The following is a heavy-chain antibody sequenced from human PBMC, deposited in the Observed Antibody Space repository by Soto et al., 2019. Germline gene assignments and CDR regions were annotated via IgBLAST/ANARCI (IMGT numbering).Heavy chain of an antibody. J-gene: IGHJ5*02. Sequence: QITLKESGPTLVKPTQTLTLTCTFSGFSLSTSGVGVGWIRQPPGKALEWLALIYWNDDKRYSPSLKSRLTTTKDTSKNQVVLTMTNMDPVDTATYYCAHSVLVIRQLGGFAPWGQGPLVTVSS. CDR2: IYWNDDK. V-gene: IGHV2-5*01. CDR3: AHSVLVIRQLGGFAP. CDR1: GFSLSTSGVG. D-gene: IGHD2-2*01.